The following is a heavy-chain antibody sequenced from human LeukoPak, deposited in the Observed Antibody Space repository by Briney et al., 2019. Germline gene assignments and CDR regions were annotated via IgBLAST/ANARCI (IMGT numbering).Heavy chain of an antibody. J-gene: IGHJ4*02. V-gene: IGHV3-30*18. CDR2: ISYDGSNK. CDR3: AKLTDCGGDCYSGDHFDY. D-gene: IGHD2-21*02. CDR1: GFTFSSYG. Sequence: PGGSLRLSCAASGFTFSSYGMHWVRQAPGKGLEWVAVISYDGSNKYYADSVKGRFTISRDNSKNTLYLQMNSLRAEDTAVYYCAKLTDCGGDCYSGDHFDYWGQGTLVAVSS.